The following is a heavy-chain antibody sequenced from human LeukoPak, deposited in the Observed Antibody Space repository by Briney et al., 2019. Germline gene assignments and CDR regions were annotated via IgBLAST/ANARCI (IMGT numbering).Heavy chain of an antibody. V-gene: IGHV3-49*04. J-gene: IGHJ4*02. CDR2: IRSKAYGGTT. D-gene: IGHD6-13*01. Sequence: GGSLRLSCATSGFSFGDYAMSWVRQAPGKGLEWVGFIRSKAYGGTTDYAAPVKGRFSISRDDSNTIAYLQMNSLRTEDTAVYYCTRLQSETSSWALDYWGQGTLVTVFS. CDR3: TRLQSETSSWALDY. CDR1: GFSFGDYA.